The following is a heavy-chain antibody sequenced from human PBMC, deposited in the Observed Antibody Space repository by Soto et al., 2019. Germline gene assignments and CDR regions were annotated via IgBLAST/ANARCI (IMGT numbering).Heavy chain of an antibody. Sequence: SEPLSLTSTVSDGCIRSGPYSRGRIRQPPGKGLEWIGTFYYSGSTYYNPSLESRVTISVDTSKNQFSLKVSSVTAADTAVYYCARLGGYCSSTSCYGYYGMDVWGQGTTVTVSS. CDR1: DGCIRSGPYS. CDR2: FYYSGST. V-gene: IGHV4-39*01. CDR3: ARLGGYCSSTSCYGYYGMDV. J-gene: IGHJ6*02. D-gene: IGHD2-2*01.